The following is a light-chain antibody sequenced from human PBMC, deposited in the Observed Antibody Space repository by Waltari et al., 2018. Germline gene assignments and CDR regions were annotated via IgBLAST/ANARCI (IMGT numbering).Light chain of an antibody. CDR2: WSS. CDR3: QQYYSRPT. J-gene: IGKJ4*01. CDR1: QSVLYRSDNKHS. Sequence: DIVMTQSPDSLAVSLGERATINCKSSQSVLYRSDNKHSVAWYQQKPGQSPKLLIYWSSTRESGVPDRCSGGGSGTDFTLTISSLQADDVAIYYCQQYYSRPTFGGGTKVEI. V-gene: IGKV4-1*01.